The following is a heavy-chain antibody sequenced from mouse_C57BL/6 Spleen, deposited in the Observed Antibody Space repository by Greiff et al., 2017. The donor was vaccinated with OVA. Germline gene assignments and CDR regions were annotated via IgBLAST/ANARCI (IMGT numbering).Heavy chain of an antibody. CDR1: GYTFTSYW. Sequence: QVQLKQPGAELVMPGASVKLSCKASGYTFTSYWMHWVKQRPGQGLEWIGEIDPSDSYTNYNQKFKGKSTLTVDKSSSTAYMQLSSLTSEDSAVYYCASGEFTRGFAYWGQGTLVTVSA. CDR2: IDPSDSYT. CDR3: ASGEFTRGFAY. J-gene: IGHJ3*01. V-gene: IGHV1-69*01.